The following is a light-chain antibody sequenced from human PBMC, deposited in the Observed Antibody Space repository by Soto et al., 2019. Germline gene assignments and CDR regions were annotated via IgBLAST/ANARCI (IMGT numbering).Light chain of an antibody. CDR3: QQYGSPPYT. Sequence: EIGLTQSPGTLSLSPGGRATLSCRASQSVRNNYIAWYHQKPDQAPNLLFSGASERATGTPDRFSGSWSGTDFTITISRLEPEDFAVYYCQQYGSPPYTFGPGTKLEI. V-gene: IGKV3-20*01. CDR1: QSVRNNY. CDR2: GAS. J-gene: IGKJ2*01.